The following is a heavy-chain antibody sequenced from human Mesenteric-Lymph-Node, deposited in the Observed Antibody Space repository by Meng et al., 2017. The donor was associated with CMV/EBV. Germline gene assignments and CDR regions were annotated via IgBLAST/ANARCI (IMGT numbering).Heavy chain of an antibody. D-gene: IGHD3-10*01. CDR2: IWYDGSNK. V-gene: IGHV3-33*08. Sequence: GGSLRLSCAASGFTFSGSAMHWVRQAPGKGLEWVAVIWYDGSNKYYADSVKGRFTISRDNSKNTLYLQMNSLRVEDTAAYYCATQYYYGSGSPWGQGTLVTVSS. CDR1: GFTFSGSA. CDR3: ATQYYYGSGSP. J-gene: IGHJ5*02.